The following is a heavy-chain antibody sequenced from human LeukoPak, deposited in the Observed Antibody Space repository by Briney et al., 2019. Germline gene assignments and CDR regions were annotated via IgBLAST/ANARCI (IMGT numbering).Heavy chain of an antibody. V-gene: IGHV3-33*06. D-gene: IGHD4-17*01. CDR3: AKDSYGDYDKRGINYFHY. J-gene: IGHJ4*02. Sequence: PGRSLRLSCAASGFSFSSYGMHWVRQAPGKGLEWVAVIWYDGNNKYYADSVKGRFTISRDNSKNTLYLQMNSLRAEDTAVYHCAKDSYGDYDKRGINYFHYWGQGTLVTVSS. CDR2: IWYDGNNK. CDR1: GFSFSSYG.